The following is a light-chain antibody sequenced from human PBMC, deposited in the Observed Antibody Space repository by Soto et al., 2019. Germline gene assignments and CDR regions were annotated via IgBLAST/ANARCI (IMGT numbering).Light chain of an antibody. Sequence: DIQMTQSPSTLSGSVGDRVTITCRASQTISSWLAWYQQKPGKAPKLLIYKASTLKSGVPSRFSGSGSGTEFTLNISRLQPDDFATYYCQHYNSYSEAFGQGTKVDIK. CDR1: QTISSW. J-gene: IGKJ1*01. CDR2: KAS. CDR3: QHYNSYSEA. V-gene: IGKV1-5*03.